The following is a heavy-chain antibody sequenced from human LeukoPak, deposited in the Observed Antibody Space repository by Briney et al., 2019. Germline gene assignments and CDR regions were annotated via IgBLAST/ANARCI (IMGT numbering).Heavy chain of an antibody. CDR1: GGSISSYY. CDR3: ARPLIVGSRGAFDI. Sequence: NPSETLSLTCTVSGGSISSYYWSWIRQPPGKGLEWIGYIYYSGSTNYNPSLKSRVTISVDTSKNQFSLKLSSVTAADTAVYYCARPLIVGSRGAFDIWGQGTMVTVSS. CDR2: IYYSGST. D-gene: IGHD3-22*01. V-gene: IGHV4-59*08. J-gene: IGHJ3*02.